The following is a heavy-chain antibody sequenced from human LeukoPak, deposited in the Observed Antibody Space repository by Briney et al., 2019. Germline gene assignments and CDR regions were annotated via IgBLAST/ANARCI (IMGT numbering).Heavy chain of an antibody. J-gene: IGHJ4*02. D-gene: IGHD3-3*02. Sequence: GGSLRLSCAASGFTFSSYSMNWVRQAPGKGLEWVSSISSSSSYIYYADSVKGRFTISRDNAKNSLYLQMNSLRAEDTAVYYCARDSTRGATFDYWGQGTLVTVSS. CDR2: ISSSSSYI. V-gene: IGHV3-21*01. CDR1: GFTFSSYS. CDR3: ARDSTRGATFDY.